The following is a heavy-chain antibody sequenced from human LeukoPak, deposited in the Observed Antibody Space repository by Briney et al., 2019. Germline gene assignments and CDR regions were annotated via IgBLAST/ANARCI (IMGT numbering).Heavy chain of an antibody. D-gene: IGHD2-2*02. CDR2: IWYGGSNK. CDR3: AKDRIVVVPAAISRLDY. V-gene: IGHV3-30*02. J-gene: IGHJ4*02. Sequence: GGSLRLSCAASGFTFSSYGMHWVRQAPGKGLEWVAFIWYGGSNKYYADSVKGRFTISRDNSKNTLYLQMNSLRAEDTAVYYCAKDRIVVVPAAISRLDYWGQGTLVTVSS. CDR1: GFTFSSYG.